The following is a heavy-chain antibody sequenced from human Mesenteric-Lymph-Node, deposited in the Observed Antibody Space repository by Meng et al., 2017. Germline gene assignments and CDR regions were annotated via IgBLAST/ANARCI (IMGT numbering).Heavy chain of an antibody. CDR1: GYTFSNYY. Sequence: ASVKVSCKTSGYTFSNYYMEWVRQAPGQGLEWMGRINPNSGGTNFAQKFQGRVTLTRDTSISTGYMELSGLRLDDTAVYYCVRGEVRGVIVHWGQGTLVTVSS. J-gene: IGHJ4*02. D-gene: IGHD3-16*02. V-gene: IGHV1-2*06. CDR2: INPNSGGT. CDR3: VRGEVRGVIVH.